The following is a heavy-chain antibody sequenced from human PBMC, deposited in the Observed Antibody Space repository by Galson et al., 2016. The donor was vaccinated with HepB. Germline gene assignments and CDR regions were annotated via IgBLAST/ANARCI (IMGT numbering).Heavy chain of an antibody. CDR1: GFSISTYT. J-gene: IGHJ3*02. D-gene: IGHD3-3*01. V-gene: IGHV3-21*01. CDR3: ARDRSRFSSGYYTGARDVFAI. CDR2: ISSSSAYV. Sequence: SLRLSCAASGFSISTYTMNWVRQAPGKGLEWISYISSSSAYVDYADSVKGRFTISRENAKNSLYLRMNSLRAEDTAVYYCARDRSRFSSGYYTGARDVFAIWGQGTMVTVSS.